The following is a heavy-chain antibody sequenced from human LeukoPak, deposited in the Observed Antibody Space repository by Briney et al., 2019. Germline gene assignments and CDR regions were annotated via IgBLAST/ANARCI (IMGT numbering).Heavy chain of an antibody. Sequence: GGSLRLSCAVSAFTVTSIYMSWVRQAPGKGLEWVSFIYSDGNTYYADSVKGRFTISRDSSRNTLYLQMNSLRVEDTAVYYCAGDTHSSNWYDHWGQGTLVTVSS. CDR2: IYSDGNT. J-gene: IGHJ5*02. V-gene: IGHV3-53*01. CDR3: AGDTHSSNWYDH. D-gene: IGHD2-2*01. CDR1: AFTVTSIY.